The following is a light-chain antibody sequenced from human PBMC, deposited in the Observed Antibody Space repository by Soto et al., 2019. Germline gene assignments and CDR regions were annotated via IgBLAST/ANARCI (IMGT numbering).Light chain of an antibody. CDR1: SSDVGTYTY. J-gene: IGLJ3*02. V-gene: IGLV2-8*01. CDR3: SSYAGSNNFVV. CDR2: EVN. Sequence: QSALTQPPSASGSPGQSVTISCTGTSSDVGTYTYISWYQQHAGKAPQLMIYEVNKRPSGVPDRFSASKSGNTASLTVSGLQAEDEAVYYCSSYAGSNNFVVFGGGTKVTVL.